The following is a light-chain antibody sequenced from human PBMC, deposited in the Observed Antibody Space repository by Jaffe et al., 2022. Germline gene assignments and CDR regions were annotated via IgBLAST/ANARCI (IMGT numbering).Light chain of an antibody. CDR1: SSDVGGYNY. CDR3: CSYAGTYTVV. J-gene: IGLJ2*01. Sequence: QSALTQPRSVSGSPGQSVTISCTGTSSDVGGYNYVSWYQQHPAKAPKLMIYDVSKRPSGVPDRFSGSRSGNTASLTISGLQAEDEADYHCCSYAGTYTVVFGGGTKLTVL. CDR2: DVS. V-gene: IGLV2-11*01.